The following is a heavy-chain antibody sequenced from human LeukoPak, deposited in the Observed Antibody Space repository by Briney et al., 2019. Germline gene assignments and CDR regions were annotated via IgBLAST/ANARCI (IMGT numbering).Heavy chain of an antibody. CDR1: GLTFSSYG. V-gene: IGHV3-30*18. J-gene: IGHJ6*04. CDR2: ISYDGSNK. Sequence: GGSLRLSCAASGLTFSSYGMHWVRQAPGKGLEWVAVISYDGSNKYYADSVKGRFTISRGNSKNSLYLQMNSLRAEDTAVYYCAELGITMIGGVWGKGTTVTISS. CDR3: AELGITMIGGV. D-gene: IGHD3-10*02.